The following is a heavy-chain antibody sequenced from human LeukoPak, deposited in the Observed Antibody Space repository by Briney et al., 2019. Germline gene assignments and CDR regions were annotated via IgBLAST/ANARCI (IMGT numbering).Heavy chain of an antibody. CDR3: AKGWDYYDSSGSYFDY. CDR2: ISGDGGST. V-gene: IGHV3-43*02. J-gene: IGHJ4*02. D-gene: IGHD3-22*01. CDR1: GFTFDDYA. Sequence: GGSLRLSCAASGFTFDDYAMHWVRQAPGKGLGWVSLISGDGGSTYYADSVKGRFTISRDNSKNSLYLQMNSLRTEDTALYYCAKGWDYYDSSGSYFDYWGQGTLVTVSS.